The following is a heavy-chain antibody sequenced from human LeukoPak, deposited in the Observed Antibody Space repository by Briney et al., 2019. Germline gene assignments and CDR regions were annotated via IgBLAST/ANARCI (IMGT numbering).Heavy chain of an antibody. V-gene: IGHV3-21*01. J-gene: IGHJ4*02. CDR2: IISSSSYI. D-gene: IGHD2-15*01. CDR3: ARDPQYCSGGSCYSFDY. Sequence: GGSLRLSCAASGFTFSTYSMNWVRQAPGKGLEWVSSIISSSSYIYYADSVKGRFTISRDNAKNSLYLQMNSLRAEDTAVYYCARDPQYCSGGSCYSFDYWGQGTLVTVSS. CDR1: GFTFSTYS.